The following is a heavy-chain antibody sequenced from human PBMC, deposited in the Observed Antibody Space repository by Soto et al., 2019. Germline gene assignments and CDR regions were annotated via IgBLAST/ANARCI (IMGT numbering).Heavy chain of an antibody. Sequence: SETLSLTCAVYGGSFSGYYWSWIRQPPGKGLEWIGEINHSGSTNYNPSLKSRLTISVDTSKNQFSLKLSSVTAADTAVYYCAGGPSIQLWSNPYYYYGMDVWGQGTTVTVSS. CDR2: INHSGST. CDR3: AGGPSIQLWSNPYYYYGMDV. V-gene: IGHV4-34*01. D-gene: IGHD5-18*01. J-gene: IGHJ6*02. CDR1: GGSFSGYY.